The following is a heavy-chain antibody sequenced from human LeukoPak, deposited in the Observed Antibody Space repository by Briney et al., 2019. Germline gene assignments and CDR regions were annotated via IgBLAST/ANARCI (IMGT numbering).Heavy chain of an antibody. CDR3: ARGKWLVPFDY. V-gene: IGHV1-69*01. Sequence: SVKVSCKASGGTFNKDAIGWLRQAPGQGFEWMGEIIPLLDTINYAQRFQGRVTITADEPTSTVYMELSNLRSEDTAVYFCARGKWLVPFDYWGQGTLVTVSS. CDR2: IIPLLDTI. D-gene: IGHD6-19*01. J-gene: IGHJ4*02. CDR1: GGTFNKDA.